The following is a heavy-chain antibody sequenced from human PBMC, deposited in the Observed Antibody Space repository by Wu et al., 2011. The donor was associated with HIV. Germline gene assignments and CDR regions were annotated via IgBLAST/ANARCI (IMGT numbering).Heavy chain of an antibody. CDR2: INPNSGDT. CDR1: GYTFTDYY. Sequence: GAEVKKPGASVKVSCKASGYTFTDYYMHWVRLAPGQGLEWMGWINPNSGDTNYAQKFQGRVTMTRDTSISTDYMELSRLRSDDTAVYYCAREGQQLGFDFWGQGTLVTVSS. J-gene: IGHJ4*02. CDR3: AREGQQLGFDF. D-gene: IGHD6-13*01. V-gene: IGHV1-2*02.